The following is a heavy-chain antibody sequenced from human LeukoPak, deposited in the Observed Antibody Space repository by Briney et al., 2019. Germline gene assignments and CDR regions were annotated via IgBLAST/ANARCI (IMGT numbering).Heavy chain of an antibody. CDR3: ARRSGTEERGYFDY. J-gene: IGHJ4*02. D-gene: IGHD1-1*01. CDR2: ICYSGST. CDR1: GGSISSGGYY. Sequence: SETLSLTCTVSGGSISSGGYYWSWIRQHPGKGLEWIGYICYSGSTYYNPSLKSRVTISVDTSKNQFSLKLSSVTAADTAVYYCARRSGTEERGYFDYWGQGTLVTVSS. V-gene: IGHV4-31*03.